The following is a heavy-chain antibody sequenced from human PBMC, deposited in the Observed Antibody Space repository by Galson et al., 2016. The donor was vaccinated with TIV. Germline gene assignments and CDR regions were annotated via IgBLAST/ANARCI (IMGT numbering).Heavy chain of an antibody. Sequence: SLRLSCAASGFTFTDYAMHWVRQAPGKGLEWVAVISYDGSDNNYADSVKGRFTISRDNSKTTLYLQMNSLGAEDTAVYYCARDVVGGAHDYWGQGTLVTVSS. J-gene: IGHJ4*02. D-gene: IGHD2-2*01. CDR1: GFTFTDYA. CDR2: ISYDGSDN. CDR3: ARDVVGGAHDY. V-gene: IGHV3-30*01.